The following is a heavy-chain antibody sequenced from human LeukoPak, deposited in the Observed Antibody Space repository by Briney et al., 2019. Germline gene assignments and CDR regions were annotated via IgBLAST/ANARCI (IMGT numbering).Heavy chain of an antibody. CDR1: GGSFSGYY. J-gene: IGHJ4*02. CDR2: INHSGST. CDR3: ARRSKEFDY. Sequence: SETLSLTCAVYGGSFSGYYWSWIRQPPGKGLEWIGEINHSGSTNYNPSLKSRVTISVDTSKNQFSLKLSSVTAADTAVYYCARRSKEFDYWGQGTLVTVSS. V-gene: IGHV4-34*01.